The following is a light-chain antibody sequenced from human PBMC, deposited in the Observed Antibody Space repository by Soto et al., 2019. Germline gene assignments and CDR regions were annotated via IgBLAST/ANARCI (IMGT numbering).Light chain of an antibody. Sequence: QSALTQPASVSGSPGQSITISCTGTSSDVGSYNLVSWYQQHPGKAPKLMIYEASKRPSEVSNRFSGSKSGNTASLTISGLQAEDEADYYCCSYAGSSTSPYVFGTGTKVTVL. CDR2: EAS. J-gene: IGLJ1*01. CDR1: SSDVGSYNL. V-gene: IGLV2-23*01. CDR3: CSYAGSSTSPYV.